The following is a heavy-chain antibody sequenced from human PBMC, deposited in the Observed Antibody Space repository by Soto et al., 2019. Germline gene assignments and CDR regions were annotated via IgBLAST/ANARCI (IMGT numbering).Heavy chain of an antibody. Sequence: SETLSLTCTVSGGSISSSSYYWGWIRQPPGKGLEWIGSIYYSGSTYYNPSLKSRVTISVDTSKNQFSLKLSSVTAADTAVYYCASTPIPYDYGDYYYGMDVWGQGTTVTVSS. J-gene: IGHJ6*02. V-gene: IGHV4-39*07. D-gene: IGHD4-17*01. CDR3: ASTPIPYDYGDYYYGMDV. CDR1: GGSISSSSYY. CDR2: IYYSGST.